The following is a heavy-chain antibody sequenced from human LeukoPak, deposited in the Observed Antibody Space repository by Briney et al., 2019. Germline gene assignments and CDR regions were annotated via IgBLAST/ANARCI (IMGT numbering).Heavy chain of an antibody. CDR2: INGDGSIT. J-gene: IGHJ4*02. CDR1: GFAFSSYW. CDR3: SGSQFDY. V-gene: IGHV3-74*01. Sequence: GGSVRLSCAASGFAFSSYWMLWVRQVPGKGLVWLSRINGDGSITTYADSVKGRFTISRDNAKNILYLQMNSLRAEDTGIYYCSGSQFDYWGQGILVTVS.